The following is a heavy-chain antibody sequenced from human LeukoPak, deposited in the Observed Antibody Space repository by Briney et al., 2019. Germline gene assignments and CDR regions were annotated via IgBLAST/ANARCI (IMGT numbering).Heavy chain of an antibody. J-gene: IGHJ6*03. CDR1: GFTFDDYG. CDR2: INWNGGST. V-gene: IGHV3-20*04. Sequence: PGGSLRLSCAASGFTFDDYGMSWVRQAPGKGLEWVSGINWNGGSTGYADSVKGRFTISRDNAKNSLYLQMNSLRAEDTALYCCARAIAARPDYYYMDVWGKGTTVTVSS. CDR3: ARAIAARPDYYYMDV. D-gene: IGHD6-6*01.